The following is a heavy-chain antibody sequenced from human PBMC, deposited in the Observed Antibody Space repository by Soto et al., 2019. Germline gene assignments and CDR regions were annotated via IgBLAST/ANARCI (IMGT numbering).Heavy chain of an antibody. D-gene: IGHD6-13*01. J-gene: IGHJ5*02. CDR3: AKDPIIAAETAHWFDP. CDR2: ISGSGGST. CDR1: GFTFSSYA. Sequence: GGSLRLSCAASGFTFSSYAMSWVRQAPGKGLEWVSAISGSGGSTYYADSVKGRFTISRDNSKNTLYLQMNSLRAEDTAVYYCAKDPIIAAETAHWFDPWGQGTLVTVS. V-gene: IGHV3-23*01.